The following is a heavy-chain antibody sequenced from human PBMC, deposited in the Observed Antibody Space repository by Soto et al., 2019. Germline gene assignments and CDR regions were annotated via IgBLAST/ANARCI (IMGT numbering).Heavy chain of an antibody. J-gene: IGHJ6*02. CDR2: ISYDGSNK. Sequence: GGSLRLSCAASGFTFSSCGMHWVRQAPGKGLEWVAVISYDGSNKYYADSVKGRFTISRDNSKNTLYLQMNSLRAEDTAVYYCAKEGTAMVYGMDVWGQGTTVTVSS. CDR1: GFTFSSCG. V-gene: IGHV3-30*18. D-gene: IGHD5-18*01. CDR3: AKEGTAMVYGMDV.